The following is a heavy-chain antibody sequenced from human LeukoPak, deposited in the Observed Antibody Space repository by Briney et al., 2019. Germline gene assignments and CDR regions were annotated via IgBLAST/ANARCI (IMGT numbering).Heavy chain of an antibody. CDR3: VRDLEHFDIDY. V-gene: IGHV4-39*07. J-gene: IGHJ4*02. D-gene: IGHD1/OR15-1a*01. CDR2: ISYSGST. CDR1: GFTFSSYA. Sequence: GSLRLSCAASGFTFSSYAMSWVRQPPGKGLEWIGSISYSGSTSYTPSLKSRVTISVDTSKNQFSLRMSSVTAADTAVYFCVRDLEHFDIDYWGQGALVTVSS.